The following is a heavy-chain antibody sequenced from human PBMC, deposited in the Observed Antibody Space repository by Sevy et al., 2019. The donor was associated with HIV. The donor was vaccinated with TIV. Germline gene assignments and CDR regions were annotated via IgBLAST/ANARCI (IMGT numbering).Heavy chain of an antibody. CDR3: AKDLASEGTGYYHCDY. D-gene: IGHD3-9*01. Sequence: GGSLRLSCAASRFTFDDYAMHWVRQAPGKGLEWVSGISWSSDIIGYADSVKGRFTISRDNAKKSLYLQMNSLRAEDTALYYCAKDLASEGTGYYHCDYWGQGTLVTVSS. CDR1: RFTFDDYA. J-gene: IGHJ4*02. V-gene: IGHV3-9*01. CDR2: ISWSSDII.